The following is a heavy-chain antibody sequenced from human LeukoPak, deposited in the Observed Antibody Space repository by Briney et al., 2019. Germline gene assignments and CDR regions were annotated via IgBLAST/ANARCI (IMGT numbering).Heavy chain of an antibody. J-gene: IGHJ4*02. CDR1: GGSISSGGYY. Sequence: SETLSLTCTVSGGSISSGGYYWGWIRQPPGKGLEWIGSIYYSGSTYYNPSLKSRVTISVDTSKNQFSLKLSSVTAADTAVYYCARDLRSVFDYWGQGTLVTVSS. CDR3: ARDLRSVFDY. CDR2: IYYSGST. V-gene: IGHV4-39*07.